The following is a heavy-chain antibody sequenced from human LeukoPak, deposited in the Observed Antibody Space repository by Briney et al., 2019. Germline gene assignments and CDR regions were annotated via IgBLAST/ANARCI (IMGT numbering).Heavy chain of an antibody. CDR3: ARHGTIAAAGYFDY. CDR2: IYYSGSS. J-gene: IGHJ4*02. Sequence: SETLSLTCTVSDGPITSYYWSWIRQPPGKGLEWIGYIYYSGSSNYNPSLKSRVTMLVDTSKNQFSLKLNSVTAADTAVYYCARHGTIAAAGYFDYWGQGSLVTVSS. V-gene: IGHV4-59*01. CDR1: DGPITSYY. D-gene: IGHD6-13*01.